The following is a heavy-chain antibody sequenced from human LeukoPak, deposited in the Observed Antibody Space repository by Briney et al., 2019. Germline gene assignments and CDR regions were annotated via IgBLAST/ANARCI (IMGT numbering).Heavy chain of an antibody. V-gene: IGHV3-23*01. J-gene: IGHJ4*02. CDR2: ISGSGGST. Sequence: GGSLRLSCAASGFTFSSYAMSWVRQAPGKGLEWVSAISGSGGSTYYADSVKGRFTISRDNSKNTLYLQMNSLRAEDTAVYYCAKDGEGGCSGGSCSSSPPYYFDYWGQGTLVTVFS. D-gene: IGHD2-15*01. CDR3: AKDGEGGCSGGSCSSSPPYYFDY. CDR1: GFTFSSYA.